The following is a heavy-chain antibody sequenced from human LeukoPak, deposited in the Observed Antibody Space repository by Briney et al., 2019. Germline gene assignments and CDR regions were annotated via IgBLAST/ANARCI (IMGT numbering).Heavy chain of an antibody. CDR2: IYYSGST. CDR3: ARHVTRGYSYVGQNWFDP. J-gene: IGHJ5*02. Sequence: SETLSLTCTVSGGSISSSSYYWGWIRQPPGKGLEWIGSIYYSGSTYYNPSLKSRVTISVDTSKNQFSLKLSSVTAADTAVYYCARHVTRGYSYVGQNWFDPWGQGTLVTVSS. D-gene: IGHD5-18*01. V-gene: IGHV4-39*01. CDR1: GGSISSSSYY.